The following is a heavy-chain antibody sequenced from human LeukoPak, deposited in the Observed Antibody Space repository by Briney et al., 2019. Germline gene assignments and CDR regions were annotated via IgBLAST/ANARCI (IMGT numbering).Heavy chain of an antibody. Sequence: SETLSLTCTVSGYCISSGYYWGWIRQPPGKGLEWIGSIYHSGSTYYNPSLKSRVTISVDTSKNQFSLKLSSVTAADTAVYYCAREDVEQQLVDYWGQGTLVTVSS. D-gene: IGHD6-13*01. CDR3: AREDVEQQLVDY. CDR2: IYHSGST. CDR1: GYCISSGYY. J-gene: IGHJ4*02. V-gene: IGHV4-38-2*02.